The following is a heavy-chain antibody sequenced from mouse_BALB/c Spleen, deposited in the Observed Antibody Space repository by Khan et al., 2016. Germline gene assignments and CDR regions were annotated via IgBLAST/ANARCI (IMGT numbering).Heavy chain of an antibody. Sequence: VQLQQSGPGLVKPSQSLSLTCSVTGYSITSGYYWNWIRQFPGNNLEWMGYISYDGSNNDNPSLKNRISIARDTSKNQFLLKLNSVTTSNTATCYSPRLRRHYGVEYWALGTSVTVSS. CDR2: ISYDGSN. CDR1: GYSITSGYY. J-gene: IGHJ4*01. D-gene: IGHD2-2*01. V-gene: IGHV3-6*02. CDR3: PRLRRHYGVEY.